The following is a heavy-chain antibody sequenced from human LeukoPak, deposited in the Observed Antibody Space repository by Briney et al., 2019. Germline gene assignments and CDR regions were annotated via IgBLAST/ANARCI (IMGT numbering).Heavy chain of an antibody. CDR2: IRSDGTIK. CDR1: GFTFSSYG. Sequence: GGSLRLSCAASGFTFSSYGMHWVRRAPGKGLEWVAFIRSDGTIKYYADSVKGRFTISRDNSKNTLYLQMNSLRAEDTAVYYCAKDEIFGSSWTFDYWGQGTLVTVSS. D-gene: IGHD3-3*01. J-gene: IGHJ4*02. V-gene: IGHV3-30*02. CDR3: AKDEIFGSSWTFDY.